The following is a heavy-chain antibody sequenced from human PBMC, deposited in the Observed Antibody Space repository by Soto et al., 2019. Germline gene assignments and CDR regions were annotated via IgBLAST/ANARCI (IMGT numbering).Heavy chain of an antibody. Sequence: GGSLRLSCAASGFTFNRYGMNWVRQAPGKGLEWVSSVTSSSSSMLYADSVKGRFTISRDDAKDSLFLQMNRLRADDTAVYYCAREADFASSGYVLDYWGQGTLVTVSS. V-gene: IGHV3-21*01. CDR2: VTSSSSSM. CDR3: AREADFASSGYVLDY. J-gene: IGHJ4*02. D-gene: IGHD3-22*01. CDR1: GFTFNRYG.